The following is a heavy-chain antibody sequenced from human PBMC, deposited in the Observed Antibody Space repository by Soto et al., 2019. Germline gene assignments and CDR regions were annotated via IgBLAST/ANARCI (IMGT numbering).Heavy chain of an antibody. Sequence: ASVKVSCKASGYTFTSYDMHWVRQAPGQGLEWMGIINPSGGSTSYAQKFQGRVTMTRDTSTSTVYMELSSLRSEDTAVYYCARVIAVAGGWFDPWGQGTLVTVSS. CDR1: GYTFTSYD. CDR3: ARVIAVAGGWFDP. J-gene: IGHJ5*02. D-gene: IGHD6-19*01. V-gene: IGHV1-46*01. CDR2: INPSGGST.